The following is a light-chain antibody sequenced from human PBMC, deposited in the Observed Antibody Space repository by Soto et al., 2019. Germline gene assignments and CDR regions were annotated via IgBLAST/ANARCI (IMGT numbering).Light chain of an antibody. CDR1: SSDVGGYNY. Sequence: QSALTQPASESGFPGQSITISCTGTSSDVGGYNYVSWYQQHPGKAPKLMIYDVSNRPSGVSNRFSGSKSGNTASLTISGLQAEYEADYYCSSYTSSVIYVFGTGTKLTVL. J-gene: IGLJ1*01. CDR3: SSYTSSVIYV. CDR2: DVS. V-gene: IGLV2-14*03.